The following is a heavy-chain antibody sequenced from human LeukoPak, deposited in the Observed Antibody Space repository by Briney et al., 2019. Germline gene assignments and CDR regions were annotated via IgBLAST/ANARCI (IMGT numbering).Heavy chain of an antibody. CDR2: IIPIFGTA. Sequence: SVKVSCKASGGTLCNYAISWVRQAPGQGLEWVGGIIPIFGTANYAQKFQGRVTITADESTTTAYMELSSLKSEDTAVYYCARDSEVRGVNLLWYWGQGTLVTVSS. V-gene: IGHV1-69*13. J-gene: IGHJ4*02. CDR1: GGTLCNYA. D-gene: IGHD3-10*01. CDR3: ARDSEVRGVNLLWY.